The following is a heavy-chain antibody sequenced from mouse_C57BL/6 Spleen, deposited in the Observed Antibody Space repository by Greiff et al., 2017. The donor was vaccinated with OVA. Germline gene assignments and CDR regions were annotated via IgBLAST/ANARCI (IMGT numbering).Heavy chain of an antibody. CDR2: INSDGSST. CDR1: GFTFSDYY. CDR3: ARAPHYDYDGKDAMDY. J-gene: IGHJ4*01. D-gene: IGHD2-4*01. V-gene: IGHV5-16*01. Sequence: EVHLVESEGGLVQPGSSMKLSCTASGFTFSDYYMAWVRQVPEKGLEWVANINSDGSSTYYLDSLKSRFIISRDNATNILYLQMSSLKSEDTATYYCARAPHYDYDGKDAMDYWGQGTSVTVSS.